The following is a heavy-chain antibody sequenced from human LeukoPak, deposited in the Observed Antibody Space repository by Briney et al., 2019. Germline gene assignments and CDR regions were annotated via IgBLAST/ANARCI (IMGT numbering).Heavy chain of an antibody. CDR2: IYTSGST. V-gene: IGHV4-4*07. Sequence: PSETLSLTCTVSGGSTSSYYWSWIGQPAGKGLEWIGRIYTSGSTHYTPPLTSRVTKYVDTSKKQFSLRVSSVTAASTPVRSCPWYCRGAIDYWGQGTLVTVSS. CDR1: GGSTSSYY. D-gene: IGHD3-10*01. J-gene: IGHJ4*02. CDR3: PWYCRGAIDY.